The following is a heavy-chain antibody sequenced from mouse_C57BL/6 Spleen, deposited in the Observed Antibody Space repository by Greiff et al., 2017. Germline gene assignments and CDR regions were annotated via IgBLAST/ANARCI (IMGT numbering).Heavy chain of an antibody. Sequence: QVQLQQSGAELVKPGASVKLSCKASGYTFTSYWMHWVKQRPGQGLEWIGMIQPNSGSTNYNEKFKSKATLTVDKSSSTAYMQLSSLTSEDSAVYYCVDYYGSGGDWGQGNLVTVSA. CDR3: VDYYGSGGD. CDR2: IQPNSGST. D-gene: IGHD1-1*01. CDR1: GYTFTSYW. V-gene: IGHV1-64*01. J-gene: IGHJ3*01.